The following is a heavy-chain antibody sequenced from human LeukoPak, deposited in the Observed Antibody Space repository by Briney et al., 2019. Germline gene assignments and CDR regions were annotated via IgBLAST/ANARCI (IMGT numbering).Heavy chain of an antibody. CDR3: ARDGRGYSYLLGY. V-gene: IGHV4-31*03. D-gene: IGHD5-18*01. CDR2: IYYSGST. J-gene: IGHJ4*02. Sequence: SETLSLTCTVSGGSISSGGNYWSWIRQHRGKGLEWFGYIYYSGSTYYNPSLKSRVTISVDTSKNQFSLKLSSVTAADTAVYYCARDGRGYSYLLGYWGQGTLVTVSS. CDR1: GGSISSGGNY.